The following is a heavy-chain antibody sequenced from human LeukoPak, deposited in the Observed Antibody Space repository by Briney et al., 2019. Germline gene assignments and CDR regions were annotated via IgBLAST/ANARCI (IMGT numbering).Heavy chain of an antibody. V-gene: IGHV3-7*01. J-gene: IGHJ4*02. CDR2: IKQDGSEK. D-gene: IGHD3-22*01. CDR3: ARLSTSYYDSSGYDDY. Sequence: GGSLRLSCAASGFTFSSYWMSWVRQAPGKGLEWVANIKQDGSEKYYVDSVKGRLTISRDNAKNSLYLQMNSLRAEDTAVYYCARLSTSYYDSSGYDDYWGQGTLVTVSS. CDR1: GFTFSSYW.